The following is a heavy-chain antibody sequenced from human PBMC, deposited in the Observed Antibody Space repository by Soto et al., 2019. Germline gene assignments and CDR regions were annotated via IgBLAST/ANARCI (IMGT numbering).Heavy chain of an antibody. CDR3: ARVPISASMDV. J-gene: IGHJ6*02. CDR1: GFTFSGYS. Sequence: GGSLRLSCAASGFTFSGYSMNWVRQAPGKGLEWVSSISSSSSYIYYADSVKGRFTISRDNAKNSLYLQMNSLRAEDTAVYYCARVPISASMDVWGQGTTVTVSS. D-gene: IGHD3-3*02. V-gene: IGHV3-21*01. CDR2: ISSSSSYI.